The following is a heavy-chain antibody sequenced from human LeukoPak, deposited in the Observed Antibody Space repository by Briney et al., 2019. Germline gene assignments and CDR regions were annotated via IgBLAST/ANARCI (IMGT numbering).Heavy chain of an antibody. CDR3: ARGLSPRLNMVRGVRPPFRGVFVY. D-gene: IGHD3-10*01. CDR2: INHSGST. V-gene: IGHV4-34*01. CDR1: GGSFSGYN. Sequence: PSETLSLTCAVHGGSFSGYNWSWIRQPPGKGLEWIGEINHSGSTNYNPSLKSRVTISVDTSKNQFSLKLSSVTAADTAVYYCARGLSPRLNMVRGVRPPFRGVFVYWGQGTLVTVSS. J-gene: IGHJ4*02.